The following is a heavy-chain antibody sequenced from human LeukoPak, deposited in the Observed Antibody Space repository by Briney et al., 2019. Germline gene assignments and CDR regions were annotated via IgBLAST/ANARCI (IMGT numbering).Heavy chain of an antibody. D-gene: IGHD1-26*01. V-gene: IGHV1-2*02. CDR1: GYTFTGYY. Sequence: ASVKVSCKASGYTFTGYYMHWVRQAPGQGLEWMGWINPNSGGTNYAQKFQGRVTMTGDTSISTAYMELSRLRSDDTAVYYCARGGPKVDYYYYMDVWGKGTTVTVSS. CDR3: ARGGPKVDYYYYMDV. J-gene: IGHJ6*03. CDR2: INPNSGGT.